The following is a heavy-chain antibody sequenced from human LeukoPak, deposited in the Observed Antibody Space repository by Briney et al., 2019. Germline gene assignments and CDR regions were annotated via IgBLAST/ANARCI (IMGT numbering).Heavy chain of an antibody. V-gene: IGHV3-7*01. CDR3: ASNWDYVRGYGMDV. J-gene: IGHJ6*02. CDR1: GFTFSSHW. D-gene: IGHD1-7*01. CDR2: INQDGGEK. Sequence: GGSLRVSCAASGFTFSSHWVSWVRQAPGKRLQWVANINQDGGEKHYVDSVRGRFTISRDNTKNSLYLQMNSLRVEDSAVYYCASNWDYVRGYGMDVWGQGTTVTVSS.